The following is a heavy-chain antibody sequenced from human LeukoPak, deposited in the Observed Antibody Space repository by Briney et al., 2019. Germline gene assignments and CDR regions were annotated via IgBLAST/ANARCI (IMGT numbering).Heavy chain of an antibody. CDR3: ARGYTLGWFDP. CDR2: ISPSGTT. Sequence: SETLSLTCTVSGGSISSYYCSWIRQPAGKGLEWIGRISPSGTTNYNPSLKSRVTMSVDTSKNQFSLKLSSVTAADTAVYYCARGYTLGWFDPWGQGTLVTVSS. D-gene: IGHD1-14*01. CDR1: GGSISSYY. V-gene: IGHV4-4*07. J-gene: IGHJ5*02.